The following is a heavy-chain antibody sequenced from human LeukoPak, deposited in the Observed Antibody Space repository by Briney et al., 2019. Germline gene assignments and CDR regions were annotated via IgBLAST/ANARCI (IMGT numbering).Heavy chain of an antibody. D-gene: IGHD1-26*01. CDR2: IYYSGST. J-gene: IGHJ4*02. CDR3: ARLPDSGSLDY. Sequence: ETLSLTCTVSGCSISSSSYYWGWIRQPPGKGLEWIGSIYYSGSTYYNPSLKSRVTISVDTSKNQFSLKLSSVTAADTAVYYCARLPDSGSLDYWGQGTLVTVSS. CDR1: GCSISSSSYY. V-gene: IGHV4-39*01.